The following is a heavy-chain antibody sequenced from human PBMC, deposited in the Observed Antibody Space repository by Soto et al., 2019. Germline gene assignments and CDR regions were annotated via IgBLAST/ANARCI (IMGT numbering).Heavy chain of an antibody. D-gene: IGHD3-10*01. Sequence: PSETLSLTCTVSGDSISSYYWSWIRQPPGKGLEWIGYIYYSGSTNYNPSLKSRVTISVDTSKNQFSLKVPSVTAADTAVYFCASRSLLWFGDPAYYFDYWGQGTLVTVSS. CDR1: GDSISSYY. V-gene: IGHV4-59*08. CDR3: ASRSLLWFGDPAYYFDY. J-gene: IGHJ4*02. CDR2: IYYSGST.